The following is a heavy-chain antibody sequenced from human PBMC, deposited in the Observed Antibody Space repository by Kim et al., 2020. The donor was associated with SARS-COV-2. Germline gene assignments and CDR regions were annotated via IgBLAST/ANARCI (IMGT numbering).Heavy chain of an antibody. CDR3: ARESSEWLLGVRGYFDY. CDR2: IYYSGST. CDR1: GGSISSYY. Sequence: SETLSLTCTVSGGSISSYYWSWIRQPPGKGLEWIGYIYYSGSTNYNPSLKSRVTISVDTSKNQFSLKLSSVTAADTAVYYCARESSEWLLGVRGYFDYWGQGTLVTVSS. D-gene: IGHD3-3*01. J-gene: IGHJ4*02. V-gene: IGHV4-59*01.